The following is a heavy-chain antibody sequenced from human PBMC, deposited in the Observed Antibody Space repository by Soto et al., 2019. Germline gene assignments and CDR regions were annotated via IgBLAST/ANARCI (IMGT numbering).Heavy chain of an antibody. J-gene: IGHJ3*02. CDR2: INHSGST. V-gene: IGHV4-34*01. D-gene: IGHD2-15*01. CDR1: GGSFSGYY. CDR3: AKRRRGRAFDI. Sequence: QVQLQQWGAGLLKPSETLSLTCAVYGGSFSGYYWSWIRQPPGKGLEWLGEINHSGSTNYNPSLKSRVTISVDTSKNQFSLKLSSVTAADTAVYYCAKRRRGRAFDIWGQGTMVTVSS.